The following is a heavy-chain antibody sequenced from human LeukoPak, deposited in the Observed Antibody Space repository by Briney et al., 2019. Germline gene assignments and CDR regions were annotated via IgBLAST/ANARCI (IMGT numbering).Heavy chain of an antibody. CDR2: IKSKTDRGTT. V-gene: IGHV3-15*01. CDR3: ATIGSSRYYYYSDY. D-gene: IGHD3-22*01. CDR1: GFTFNHAW. J-gene: IGHJ4*02. Sequence: GGSLRLSCAASGFTFNHAWMTWVRQAPGKGLEWVGRIKSKTDRGTTDYAAPVKGRFTISRDDSKNTLYLQMNSLKTEDTAVYYCATIGSSRYYYYSDYWGQGSLVTVSS.